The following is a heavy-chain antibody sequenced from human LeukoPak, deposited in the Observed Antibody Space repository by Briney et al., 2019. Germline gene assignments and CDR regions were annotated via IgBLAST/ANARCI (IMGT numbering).Heavy chain of an antibody. J-gene: IGHJ4*02. CDR2: IYYSGST. CDR3: AIQDIVATTYFDY. Sequence: SETLSLTCTVSGGSISSYYWSWIRQPPGKGLEWIGYIYYSGSTNYNPSLKSRVTISVDTSKNQFSLKLSSVTAADTHVYYCAIQDIVATTYFDYWGRGPLVTVSS. V-gene: IGHV4-59*08. CDR1: GGSISSYY. D-gene: IGHD5-12*01.